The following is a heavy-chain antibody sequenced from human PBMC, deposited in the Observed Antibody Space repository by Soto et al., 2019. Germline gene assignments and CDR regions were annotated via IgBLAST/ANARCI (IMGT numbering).Heavy chain of an antibody. CDR3: ARDRGYSGYDREVFDF. J-gene: IGHJ4*02. D-gene: IGHD5-12*01. Sequence: EVQLLQSGGGLVQPGGSLRLSCVASGFTFSSYAMNWVRQAPGKGPEWVSSISATGGSAYYADAVEGRFTISRDNSKNTLYLQMDSLRADDTAVYYCARDRGYSGYDREVFDFWGQGTLVTVSS. CDR2: ISATGGSA. CDR1: GFTFSSYA. V-gene: IGHV3-23*01.